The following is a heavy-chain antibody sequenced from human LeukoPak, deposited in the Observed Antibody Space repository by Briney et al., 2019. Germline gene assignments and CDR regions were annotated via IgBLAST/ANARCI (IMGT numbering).Heavy chain of an antibody. CDR2: IWYDGSNK. V-gene: IGHV3-33*01. Sequence: PGRSLRLSCAASGFTFSSYGMHWVRQAPGKGLEWVAVIWYDGSNKYYADSVKGRLTISRGNSKNTLYLQGNNLRAEDTAVYCCARGRWDTGGLHGMDVWGQGTTVTVSS. CDR1: GFTFSSYG. J-gene: IGHJ6*02. D-gene: IGHD2-8*02. CDR3: ARGRWDTGGLHGMDV.